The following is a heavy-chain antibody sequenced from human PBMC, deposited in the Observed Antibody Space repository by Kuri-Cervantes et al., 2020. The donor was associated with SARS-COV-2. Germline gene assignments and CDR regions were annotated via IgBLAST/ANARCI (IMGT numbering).Heavy chain of an antibody. CDR1: GFTFSSYS. D-gene: IGHD3-16*01. CDR3: ARDKGGALAFDY. J-gene: IGHJ4*02. V-gene: IGHV3-21*01. CDR2: ISSSSYI. Sequence: GGSLRLSCAASGFTFSSYSMNWVRQAPGKGLEWVSSISSSSYIYYADSVKGRFTISRDNAKNSLYLQMNSLRAEDTAVYYCARDKGGALAFDYWGQGTLVTVSS.